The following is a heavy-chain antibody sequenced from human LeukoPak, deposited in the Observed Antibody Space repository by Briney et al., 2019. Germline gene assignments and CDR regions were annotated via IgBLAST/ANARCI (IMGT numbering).Heavy chain of an antibody. CDR1: GFTFSSYA. CDR2: ISGSGGST. J-gene: IGHJ6*03. D-gene: IGHD3-3*01. CDR3: EKRRRSGQNQDYYYDYYIDV. V-gene: IGHV3-23*01. Sequence: GGSLRLSCAASGFTFSSYAMSWVRQAPGKGLEWVSAISGSGGSTYYADSVKGRFTISRDNSKNTLYLQMNSLRAEDTAVYYCEKRRRSGQNQDYYYDYYIDVGGKGTTVTVSS.